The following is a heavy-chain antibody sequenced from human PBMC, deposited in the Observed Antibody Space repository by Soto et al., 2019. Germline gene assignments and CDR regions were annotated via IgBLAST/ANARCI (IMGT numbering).Heavy chain of an antibody. V-gene: IGHV4-59*01. D-gene: IGHD3-9*01. CDR1: GGSISSYY. J-gene: IGHJ6*03. CDR2: IYYSGST. Sequence: SETLSLTCTVSGGSISSYYWSWIRQPPGKGLEWIGYIYYSGSTNYNPSLKSRVTISVDTSKNQFSLKLSSVTAADTAVYYCARDLFDILTGSYYYMDVWGKGTTVTVSS. CDR3: ARDLFDILTGSYYYMDV.